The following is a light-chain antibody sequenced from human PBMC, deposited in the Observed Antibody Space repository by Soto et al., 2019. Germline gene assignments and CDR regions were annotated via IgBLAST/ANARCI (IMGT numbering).Light chain of an antibody. CDR2: GAS. CDR1: QSVGSRY. Sequence: EKVMTQSPATLSLSPGERATLSCRASQSVGSRYLAWYQRKPGQAPRLFIYGASNRATGIPDRFSGSGSGTDFTLTISRLEPEDFAVYYCQQYATTPFTFGPGTKVDIK. CDR3: QQYATTPFT. J-gene: IGKJ3*01. V-gene: IGKV3-20*01.